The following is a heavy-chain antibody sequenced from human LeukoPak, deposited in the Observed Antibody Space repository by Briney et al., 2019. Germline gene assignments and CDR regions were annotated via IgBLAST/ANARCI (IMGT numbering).Heavy chain of an antibody. J-gene: IGHJ3*02. D-gene: IGHD4-23*01. CDR1: GYTFTSYD. Sequence: ASLKVSCKASGYTFTSYDINWVRQATGQGLEWMGWMNPNSGNTGYAQKFQGRVTMTRNTSINTAYMELGSLRSEDTAVYYCATSPGVTRAFDIWGQGTMVTVSS. V-gene: IGHV1-8*01. CDR2: MNPNSGNT. CDR3: ATSPGVTRAFDI.